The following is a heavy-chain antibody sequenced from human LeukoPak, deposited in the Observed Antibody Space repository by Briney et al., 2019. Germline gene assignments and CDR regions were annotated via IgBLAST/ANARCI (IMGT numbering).Heavy chain of an antibody. V-gene: IGHV3-64*01. D-gene: IGHD2-15*01. CDR3: ARDDGSGLSY. Sequence: GGSLRLSCAASGFTFSSYAMHWVRQAPGKGLEYVSAISSNGGSTYYANSVKGRFTISRDNSKNTLYLQMGSLRAEDMAVYYCARDDGSGLSYWGQGTLVTVSS. J-gene: IGHJ4*02. CDR1: GFTFSSYA. CDR2: ISSNGGST.